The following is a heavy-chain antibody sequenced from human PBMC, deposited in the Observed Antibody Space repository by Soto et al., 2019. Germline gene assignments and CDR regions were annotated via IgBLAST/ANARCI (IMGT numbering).Heavy chain of an antibody. J-gene: IGHJ5*02. Sequence: QVQLQESGPGLVKPSETLSLTCTVSGGSVRRGSYYWSSIRQPPGKGLEWIGYIYYSGSTNYNPSLKSRVTISVDTFKNQFSLKLSSVTAADTAVYYCARGEDWNYGNWFDPWGQGTLVTVSS. V-gene: IGHV4-61*01. CDR3: ARGEDWNYGNWFDP. CDR2: IYYSGST. D-gene: IGHD1-7*01. CDR1: GGSVRRGSYY.